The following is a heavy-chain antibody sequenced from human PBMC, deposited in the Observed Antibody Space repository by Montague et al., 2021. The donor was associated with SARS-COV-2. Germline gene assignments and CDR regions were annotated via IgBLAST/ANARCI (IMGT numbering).Heavy chain of an antibody. V-gene: IGHV4-59*01. CDR2: LYDTGSV. CDR3: ARDLSRAFCEGDSCYSEHWFAP. Sequence: SETLSLTCTVSGDSIIGYFCTWIRQPPGKGLEWIGYLYDTGSVKYNPSLNSRVTMSIDTSKNQFSLELTSVTAADTDIYYCARDLSRAFCEGDSCYSEHWFAPWGQGTLVTVST. D-gene: IGHD3-22*01. J-gene: IGHJ5*02. CDR1: GDSIIGYF.